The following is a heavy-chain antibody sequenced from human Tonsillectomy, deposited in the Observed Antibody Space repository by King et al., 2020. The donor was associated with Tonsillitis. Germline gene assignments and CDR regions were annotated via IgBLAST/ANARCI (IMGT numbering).Heavy chain of an antibody. CDR2: IIPSFGPA. CDR1: GGTFSSYA. J-gene: IGHJ4*02. V-gene: IGHV1-69*06. CDR3: ARDIGDWGDY. D-gene: IGHD7-27*01. Sequence: EQLVQSGAEVKKPGSSVKVSCKTSGGTFSSYAFSWVRQAPGQGLEWMGGIIPSFGPAIYAKNFQGRVTIIVDKSTSTTYMELSSLRSEDTAVYYCARDIGDWGDYWGQGTLVTVSS.